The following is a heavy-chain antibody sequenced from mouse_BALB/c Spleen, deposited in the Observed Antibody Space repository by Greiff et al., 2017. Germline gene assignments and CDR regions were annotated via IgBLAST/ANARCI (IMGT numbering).Heavy chain of an antibody. CDR3: AGRGATDWYFDV. Sequence: EVQLQQSGAELVKPGASVKLSCTASGFNIKDTYMHWVKQRPEQGLEWIGRIDPANGNTKYDPKFQGKATITADTSSNTAYLQLSSLTSEDTAVYYCAGRGATDWYFDVWGAGTTVTVSS. J-gene: IGHJ1*01. CDR1: GFNIKDTY. CDR2: IDPANGNT. V-gene: IGHV14-3*02. D-gene: IGHD3-1*01.